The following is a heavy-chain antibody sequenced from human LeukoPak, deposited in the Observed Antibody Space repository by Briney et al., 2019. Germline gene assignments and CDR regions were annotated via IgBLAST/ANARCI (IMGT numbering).Heavy chain of an antibody. Sequence: GGSLRLSCTASRFTFGDYSMNWVRQAPGKGLEWVSAMSSSDDGRYYAASVRGRFTISRDTSRSTLYLQMNSLRAEDAAVYYCAKAPVTSCRGAFCYPFDYWGQGTLVTVSS. V-gene: IGHV3-23*01. D-gene: IGHD2-15*01. J-gene: IGHJ4*02. CDR3: AKAPVTSCRGAFCYPFDY. CDR2: MSSSDDGR. CDR1: RFTFGDYS.